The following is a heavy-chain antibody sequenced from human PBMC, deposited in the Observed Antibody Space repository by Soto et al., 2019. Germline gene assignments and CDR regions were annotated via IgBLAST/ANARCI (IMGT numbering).Heavy chain of an antibody. V-gene: IGHV1-3*01. Sequence: ASVKVSCKASGYTFTSYAMHWVRQAPGQRLEWMGWINAGNGNTKYSQKFQGRVTITRDTSASTAYMELSSLRSEDTAVYYCGRALGADYDILTGNSSWDYWGQGTLVTVSS. CDR1: GYTFTSYA. J-gene: IGHJ4*02. CDR2: INAGNGNT. CDR3: GRALGADYDILTGNSSWDY. D-gene: IGHD3-9*01.